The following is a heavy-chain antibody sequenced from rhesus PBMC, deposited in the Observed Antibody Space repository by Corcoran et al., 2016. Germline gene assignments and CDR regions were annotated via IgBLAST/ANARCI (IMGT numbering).Heavy chain of an antibody. CDR3: ARCGVNTATRGFDV. J-gene: IGHJ5-1*01. CDR2: IDWEYDK. CDR1: GFSLTTSGMG. D-gene: IGHD4-23*01. Sequence: QVTLKESGPALVKPTQTLTLTCTFSGFSLTTSGMGVGWIRQPPGKALEWLALIDWEYDKRYTTSLKSRLTTSQDTSKNQVFLTITNMDPVDTATYYCARCGVNTATRGFDVWGPGVLVTVSS. V-gene: IGHV2-174*01.